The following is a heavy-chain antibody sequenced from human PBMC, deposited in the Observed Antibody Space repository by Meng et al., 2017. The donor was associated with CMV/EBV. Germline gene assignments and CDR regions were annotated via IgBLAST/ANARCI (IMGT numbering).Heavy chain of an antibody. CDR1: GFSFSSYW. D-gene: IGHD5-18*01. V-gene: IGHV3-7*01. J-gene: IGHJ4*02. CDR3: ASVQRNYFDY. CDR2: IKQDGSEK. Sequence: LSCAASGFSFSSYWMSWVRQAPGKGLEWVANIKQDGSEKYYVDSVKGRFTISRDNAKNSLYLQMNSLRAEDTAVYYCASVQRNYFDYWGQGTLVTVSS.